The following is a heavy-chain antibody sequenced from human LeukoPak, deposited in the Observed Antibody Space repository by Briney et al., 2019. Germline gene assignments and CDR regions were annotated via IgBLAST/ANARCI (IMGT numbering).Heavy chain of an antibody. CDR3: ASHLAGSGTFDY. D-gene: IGHD1-26*01. V-gene: IGHV1-18*01. CDR2: LSAYDGVA. J-gene: IGHJ4*02. Sequence: ASVKVSCKASGYSVSRFGVSWLRQAPGQGLEWMGWLSAYDGVAKYAQKVQDRVTMTTDTSTNTAYIELRSLRSDDSAIYYCASHLAGSGTFDYWGQGALVTVSS. CDR1: GYSVSRFG.